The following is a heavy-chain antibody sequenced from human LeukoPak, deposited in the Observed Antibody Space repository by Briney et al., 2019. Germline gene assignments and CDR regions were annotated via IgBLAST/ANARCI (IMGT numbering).Heavy chain of an antibody. CDR2: MNPNSGNT. V-gene: IGHV1-8*03. CDR1: GYTFTSYD. D-gene: IGHD3-10*01. Sequence: AASVKVSXKASGYTFTSYDVNWVRQATGQGLEWMGWMNPNSGNTGYAQKFQGRVTITRNTSISTAYMELSSLRSEDTAVYYCARAPRITMVRGVIYWFDPWGQGTLVTVSS. CDR3: ARAPRITMVRGVIYWFDP. J-gene: IGHJ5*02.